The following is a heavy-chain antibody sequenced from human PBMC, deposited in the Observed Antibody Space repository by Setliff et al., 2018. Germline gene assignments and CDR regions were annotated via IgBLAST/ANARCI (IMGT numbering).Heavy chain of an antibody. V-gene: IGHV1-69*05. J-gene: IGHJ6*03. Sequence: SVKVSCKASGGSFSSYGITWVRQAPGQGLEWMGGTIPMFGTTNYAQKFQGRVTIITDESTSTAYMELSSLRSEDTAVYFCAREGVDTKSSTDYRYYMDVWGKGTTVTVS. CDR1: GGSFSSYG. D-gene: IGHD5-18*01. CDR2: TIPMFGTT. CDR3: AREGVDTKSSTDYRYYMDV.